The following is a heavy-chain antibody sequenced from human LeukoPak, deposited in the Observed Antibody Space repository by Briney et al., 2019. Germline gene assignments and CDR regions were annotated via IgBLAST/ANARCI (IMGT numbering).Heavy chain of an antibody. Sequence: GGSLRLSCAASGFTFSSYWMSWVRQAPGKGLEWVTNIKQDGSEKYYVDSVKGRFTISRDNAKNSLYLQMNSLRAEDTAVYYCASGAITYYYDSSGYYPPVYFQHWGQGTLVTVSS. CDR3: ASGAITYYYDSSGYYPPVYFQH. CDR1: GFTFSSYW. J-gene: IGHJ1*01. V-gene: IGHV3-7*01. CDR2: IKQDGSEK. D-gene: IGHD3-22*01.